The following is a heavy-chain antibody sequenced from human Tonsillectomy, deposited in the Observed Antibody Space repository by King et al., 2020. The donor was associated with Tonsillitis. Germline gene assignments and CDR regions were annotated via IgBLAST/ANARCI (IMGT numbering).Heavy chain of an antibody. CDR2: ISRSGGRT. V-gene: IGHV3-23*04. Sequence: VQLVESGGGLVQPGGSLRLSCAASGFSFSTYAMSWVRQAPGKGLEWVSDISRSGGRTYYADSVKGRFTISRDNYKNTLYLQMNSLRAEDTGVYYCAREWYYDCSGYYHYGMDGWVQGTNVAV. CDR3: AREWYYDCSGYYHYGMDG. J-gene: IGHJ6*02. D-gene: IGHD3-22*01. CDR1: GFSFSTYA.